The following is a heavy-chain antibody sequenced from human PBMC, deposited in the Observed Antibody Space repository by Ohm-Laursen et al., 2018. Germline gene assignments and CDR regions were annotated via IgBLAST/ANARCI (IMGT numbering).Heavy chain of an antibody. CDR1: GFTFTSSA. D-gene: IGHD3-22*01. CDR3: AKDGRFSYYPPAYFDY. J-gene: IGHJ4*02. Sequence: ASVKVSCKASGFTFTSSAMQWVRQARGQRLEWIGWIVVGSGNTNYAQKFQERVTITRDMSTSTAYMELSSLRAEDTAVYYCAKDGRFSYYPPAYFDYWGQGTLVTVSS. V-gene: IGHV1-58*02. CDR2: IVVGSGNT.